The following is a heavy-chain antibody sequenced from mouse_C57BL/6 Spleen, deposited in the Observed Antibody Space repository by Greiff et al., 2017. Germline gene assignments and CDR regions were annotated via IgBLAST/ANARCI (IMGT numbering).Heavy chain of an antibody. J-gene: IGHJ4*01. CDR3: ARRSPSTTWALDY. CDR1: GYTFTGYW. Sequence: VQLKQSGAELMKPGASVKLSCKATGYTFTGYWIQWVKQRPGHGLEWIGEIYPSNGSTNYNEKFKSKATFTADTSSNTDYMQLSSLTSEDSAIDYCARRSPSTTWALDYWGQGTTVTVSS. CDR2: IYPSNGST. D-gene: IGHD2-10*02. V-gene: IGHV1-9*01.